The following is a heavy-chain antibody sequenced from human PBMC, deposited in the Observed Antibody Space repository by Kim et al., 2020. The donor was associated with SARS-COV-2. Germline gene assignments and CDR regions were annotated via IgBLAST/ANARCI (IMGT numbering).Heavy chain of an antibody. J-gene: IGHJ6*02. V-gene: IGHV3-15*01. CDR1: GFTFSNAW. Sequence: GGSLRLSCAASGFTFSNAWMSWVRQAPGKGLEWVGRIKSKTDGGTTDYAAPVKGRFTISRDDSKNTLYLQMNSLKTEDTAVYYCTTEYWNYYYGMDVWGQGTTVTVSS. D-gene: IGHD1-1*01. CDR2: IKSKTDGGTT. CDR3: TTEYWNYYYGMDV.